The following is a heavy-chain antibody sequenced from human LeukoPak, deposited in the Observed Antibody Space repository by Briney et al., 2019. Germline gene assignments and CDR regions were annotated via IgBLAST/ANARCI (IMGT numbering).Heavy chain of an antibody. J-gene: IGHJ4*02. Sequence: RRSVTLSLTCTVSGGSVSSDNYYWNWIRQPPGKGLEWIGYLSSSGSTNYNPSLKGRVTISVDTSKNQFSLKLSSVTAADTAVYYCARSRDTTGTWYLGHWGQGILATVSS. CDR2: LSSSGST. CDR3: ARSRDTTGTWYLGH. V-gene: IGHV4-61*01. D-gene: IGHD1-1*01. CDR1: GGSVSSDNYY.